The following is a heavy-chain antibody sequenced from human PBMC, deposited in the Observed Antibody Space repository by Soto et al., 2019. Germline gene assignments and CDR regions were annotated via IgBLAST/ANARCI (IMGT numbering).Heavy chain of an antibody. J-gene: IGHJ6*02. D-gene: IGHD1-26*01. CDR1: GDTFSSYG. V-gene: IGHV1-69*12. CDR2: IIPMFGTT. Sequence: QVHLVQSGAEVKKPGSSVKVSCKAAGDTFSSYGITWVRQAPGQGLEWMGEIIPMFGTTTYAQKFQGRVAITADESPSTGYVELSSLTSDDTAVYYCARYGVGDSNKYYYGLDVWGQGTAVTVSS. CDR3: ARYGVGDSNKYYYGLDV.